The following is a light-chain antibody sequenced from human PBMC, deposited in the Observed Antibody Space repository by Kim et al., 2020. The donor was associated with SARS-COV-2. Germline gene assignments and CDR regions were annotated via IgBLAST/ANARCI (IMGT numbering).Light chain of an antibody. Sequence: LCLSPVQNATPSCRASQGITHHLPCYQQRPGQAPRLLIYDASQRATGIPARFSGSGLGTDFTLTICSLEPEDFAVYYCHHARTFGGGTKVDIK. CDR3: HHART. V-gene: IGKV3D-11*03. CDR1: QGITHH. CDR2: DAS. J-gene: IGKJ4*01.